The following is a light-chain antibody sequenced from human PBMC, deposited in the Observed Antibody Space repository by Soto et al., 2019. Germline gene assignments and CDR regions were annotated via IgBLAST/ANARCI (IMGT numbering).Light chain of an antibody. CDR3: QQYISSLRT. CDR1: QSISSNY. V-gene: IGKV3-20*01. J-gene: IGKJ4*01. CDR2: GAS. Sequence: EIVLTQSPGTLSLSPGERATLSCRASQSISSNYLAWYQQKPGQAPRLLIYGASSRATGIPDRFSGSGSGTDFTLTISRLEPEDFAVYYCQQYISSLRTFGGGTKVEIK.